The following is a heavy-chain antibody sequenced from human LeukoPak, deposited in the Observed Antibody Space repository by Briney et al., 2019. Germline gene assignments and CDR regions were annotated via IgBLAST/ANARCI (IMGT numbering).Heavy chain of an antibody. CDR1: GLTFDDYA. CDR3: AKEMKYGWGSYIIDY. CDR2: ISWNSGRI. V-gene: IGHV3-9*01. Sequence: GGSLRLSCAASGLTFDDYAMHWVRQVPGKGLEWVSGISWNSGRIGYADSVKGRFTISRDNAKNSLYLQMNSLRAEDTALYYCAKEMKYGWGSYIIDYWGQGTLVTVSS. J-gene: IGHJ4*02. D-gene: IGHD3-10*01.